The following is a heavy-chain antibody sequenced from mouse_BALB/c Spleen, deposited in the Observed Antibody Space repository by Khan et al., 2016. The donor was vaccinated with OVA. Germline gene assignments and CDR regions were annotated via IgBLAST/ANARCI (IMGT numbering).Heavy chain of an antibody. CDR2: IWSGGST. V-gene: IGHV2-2*02. J-gene: IGHJ3*01. CDR1: GFSLTTYG. Sequence: VQLQESGPGLVQPSQSLSITCTVSGFSLTTYGVHWVRQSQGKGLEWLGMIWSGGSTDYNAAFISRLSISKDNSKSQVFFKMNSLQPNDTVIYYCARNYDYDEGLAYWGQGTLVTVSA. CDR3: ARNYDYDEGLAY. D-gene: IGHD2-4*01.